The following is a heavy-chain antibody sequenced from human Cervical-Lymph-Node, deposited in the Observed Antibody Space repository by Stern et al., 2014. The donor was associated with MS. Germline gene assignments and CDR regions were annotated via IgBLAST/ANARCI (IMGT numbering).Heavy chain of an antibody. J-gene: IGHJ1*01. CDR3: ATMTIIGFGP. Sequence: VQLLESGPEVRKPGASVKVSCKTSGYTFSTYVVFWVRQAPGQGLEWLGSISTHNGDTNYAQILKGRVTMTTDSSTNTAYMELRSLRSDDTAVYYCATMTIIGFGPWGQGTLVTVSS. CDR1: GYTFSTYV. CDR2: ISTHNGDT. V-gene: IGHV1-18*01. D-gene: IGHD3-22*01.